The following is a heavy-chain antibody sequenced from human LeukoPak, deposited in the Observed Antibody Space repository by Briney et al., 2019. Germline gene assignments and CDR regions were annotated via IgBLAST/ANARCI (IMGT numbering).Heavy chain of an antibody. Sequence: SETLSLTCTVSGGSISSYYWSWIRQPPGKGLEWIGYIYYSGSTNYNPSLKSRVTISVDTSKDQFSLKLSSVTAADTAVYYCARWGIGGYSGYDSTAFDYWGQGTLVTVSS. J-gene: IGHJ4*02. D-gene: IGHD5-12*01. CDR2: IYYSGST. V-gene: IGHV4-59*01. CDR1: GGSISSYY. CDR3: ARWGIGGYSGYDSTAFDY.